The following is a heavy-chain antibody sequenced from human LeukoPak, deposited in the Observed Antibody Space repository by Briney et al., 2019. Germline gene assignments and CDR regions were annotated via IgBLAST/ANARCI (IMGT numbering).Heavy chain of an antibody. CDR2: IYPGDSDT. J-gene: IGHJ3*02. CDR1: GYSFTSYW. V-gene: IGHV5-51*01. CDR3: ARERRCSGGSCPRYAFDI. D-gene: IGHD2-15*01. Sequence: GESLKISCKGSGYSFTSYWIGWVREMPGKGLEWMGIIYPGDSDTRYSPSFQGQVTISADKSISTAYLQWSSLKASDTAMYYCARERRCSGGSCPRYAFDIWGQGTMVTVSS.